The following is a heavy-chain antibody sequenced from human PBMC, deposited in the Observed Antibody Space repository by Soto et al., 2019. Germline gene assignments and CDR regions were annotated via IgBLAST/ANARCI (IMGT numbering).Heavy chain of an antibody. CDR3: ARFLRFGELSLGNWFDP. CDR2: IYYSGST. D-gene: IGHD3-10*01. J-gene: IGHJ5*02. Sequence: PSETLSLTCTVSGGSISSGVYYWSWIRQHPGKGLEWIGYIYYSGSTYYNPSLKSRVTISVDTSKNQFSLKLSSVTAADTAVYYCARFLRFGELSLGNWFDPWGQGTLVTVS. CDR1: GGSISSGVYY. V-gene: IGHV4-31*03.